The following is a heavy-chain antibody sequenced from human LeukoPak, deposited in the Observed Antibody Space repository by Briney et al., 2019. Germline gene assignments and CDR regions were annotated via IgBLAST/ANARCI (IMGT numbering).Heavy chain of an antibody. V-gene: IGHV3-13*01. CDR3: ARAQSGGSFEIDY. J-gene: IGHJ4*02. CDR2: VGTAGGT. CDR1: GFTLSSDD. Sequence: GGSLRLSCAASGFTLSSDDMHWVRHATGKGLEWVSAVGTAGGTYYPGSVKGRFTISRENAKTSLYLQMNSLRAGDTAVYYCARAQSGGSFEIDYWGQGTLVTVSS. D-gene: IGHD2-15*01.